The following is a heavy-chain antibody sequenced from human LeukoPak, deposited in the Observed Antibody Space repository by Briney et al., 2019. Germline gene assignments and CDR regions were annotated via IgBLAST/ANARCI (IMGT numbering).Heavy chain of an antibody. V-gene: IGHV4-59*01. Sequence: SETLSLTCTVSGGSISSYYWSWIRQPPGEGLEWIGYIYYSGSTNYNPSLKSRVTISVDTSKNQFSLKLSSVTAADTAVYYCARYHGGVGLDYWGQGTLVTVSS. D-gene: IGHD2-8*02. CDR1: GGSISSYY. CDR3: ARYHGGVGLDY. CDR2: IYYSGST. J-gene: IGHJ4*02.